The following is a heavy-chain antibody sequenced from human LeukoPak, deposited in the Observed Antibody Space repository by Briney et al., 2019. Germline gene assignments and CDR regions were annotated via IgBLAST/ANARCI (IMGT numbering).Heavy chain of an antibody. V-gene: IGHV4-34*01. CDR1: GGSFTDYY. J-gene: IGHJ3*02. Sequence: PSETLSLTCAVSGGSFTDYYWTWIRQTPGKGLEWIGEINHVETTNYNPSLKSRVSLSIDTSKSQFSLRLTSVTAADTAVYYCAREGDCSSTSCDAFDIWGQGTMVTVSS. CDR2: INHVETT. D-gene: IGHD2-2*01. CDR3: AREGDCSSTSCDAFDI.